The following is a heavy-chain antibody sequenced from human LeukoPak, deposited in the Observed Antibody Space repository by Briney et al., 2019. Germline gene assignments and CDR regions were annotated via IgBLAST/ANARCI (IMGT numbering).Heavy chain of an antibody. J-gene: IGHJ6*02. CDR1: GFTFSTYV. CDR2: ILGSGGGT. Sequence: GGSLRLSCAASGFTFSTYVMTWVRQAPGRGLEWVSAILGSGGGTYYTDSVKGRFTISRDNSKNTLYLQMNSLRAEDTAVYYRATTPGAYYYYHMDVWGQGTTVTVSS. D-gene: IGHD3-10*01. V-gene: IGHV3-23*01. CDR3: ATTPGAYYYYHMDV.